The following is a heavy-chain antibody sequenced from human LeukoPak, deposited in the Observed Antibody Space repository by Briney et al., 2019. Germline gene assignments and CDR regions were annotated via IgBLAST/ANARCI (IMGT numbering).Heavy chain of an antibody. CDR2: IYYSGST. J-gene: IGHJ6*02. CDR3: ARGGAYYYGMDV. CDR1: GGSISNGGYY. Sequence: SQSLSLTCTVSGGSISNGGYYWSWIRQHPGKGLEWIGYIYYSGSTNYNPSLKSRVTISVDTSKNQFSLKLSSVTAADTAVYYCARGGAYYYGMDVWGQGTTVTVSS. D-gene: IGHD2-15*01. V-gene: IGHV4-31*03.